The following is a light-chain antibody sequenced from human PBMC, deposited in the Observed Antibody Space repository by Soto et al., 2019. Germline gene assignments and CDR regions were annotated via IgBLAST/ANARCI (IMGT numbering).Light chain of an antibody. Sequence: ENVLTQSPGTMSFSPGERATLSCRASQSLSSNFLAWYQRKPGQAPRLLVFDTSSRASSVPDRFSGSGSGTDFTLTINRQEPEDFAVYYCQQYDTSPGTFGQGIKVEIK. CDR3: QQYDTSPGT. CDR2: DTS. V-gene: IGKV3-20*01. J-gene: IGKJ1*01. CDR1: QSLSSNF.